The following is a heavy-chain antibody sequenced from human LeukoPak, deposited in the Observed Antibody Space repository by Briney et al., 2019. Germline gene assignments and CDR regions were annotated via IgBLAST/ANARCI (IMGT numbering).Heavy chain of an antibody. Sequence: SETLSLTCTVSGGSISSYYWSWIRQPPGKGLEWIGYIYYSGSTNYNPSLKSRVTISVDTSKNQFSLKLSSVTAADTAVYYCARFNMKSSGFDFDYWGQGTLVTVSS. D-gene: IGHD6-19*01. J-gene: IGHJ4*02. CDR2: IYYSGST. CDR1: GGSISSYY. V-gene: IGHV4-59*01. CDR3: ARFNMKSSGFDFDY.